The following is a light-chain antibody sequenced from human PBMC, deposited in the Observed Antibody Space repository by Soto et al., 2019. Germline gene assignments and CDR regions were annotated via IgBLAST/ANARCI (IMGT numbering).Light chain of an antibody. CDR1: QSVSSN. Sequence: EIVMTQSPATLSVSPGERATLSCRASQSVSSNLAWYQQKPSQAPRLLIYGASTRATGIPARCSGSGSGTEFTLTISSLQSEDFAVYYWQHYNRGSTFGQGTKLEIK. V-gene: IGKV3-15*01. CDR3: QHYNRGST. J-gene: IGKJ2*01. CDR2: GAS.